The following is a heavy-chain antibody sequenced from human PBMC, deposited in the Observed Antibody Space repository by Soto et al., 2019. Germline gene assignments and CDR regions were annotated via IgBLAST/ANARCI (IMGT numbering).Heavy chain of an antibody. J-gene: IGHJ6*02. Sequence: QVQLVQSGAEVKKPGSSVKVSCKASGGTFSSYAISWVRQAPGQGLEWMGGIIPIFGTANYAQKFQGRVTITADEATSTAYMELSSLRSEDKAVYYCATRKPRTDIRSYYYYGMDVWGQGTTVTVSS. CDR3: ATRKPRTDIRSYYYYGMDV. V-gene: IGHV1-69*01. CDR1: GGTFSSYA. D-gene: IGHD4-17*01. CDR2: IIPIFGTA.